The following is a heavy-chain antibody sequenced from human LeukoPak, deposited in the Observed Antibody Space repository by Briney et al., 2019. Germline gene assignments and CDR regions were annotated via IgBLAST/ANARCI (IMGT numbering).Heavy chain of an antibody. Sequence: SETLSLTCTVSGGSISSYYWSWIRQPPGKGLEWIGYIYYSGSTNYNPSLKSRVTISVDTSKNQFSLKLSSVTAADTAVYYCARDLGAGDNDYWGQGTLVTVSS. D-gene: IGHD7-27*01. CDR3: ARDLGAGDNDY. V-gene: IGHV4-59*12. J-gene: IGHJ4*02. CDR2: IYYSGST. CDR1: GGSISSYY.